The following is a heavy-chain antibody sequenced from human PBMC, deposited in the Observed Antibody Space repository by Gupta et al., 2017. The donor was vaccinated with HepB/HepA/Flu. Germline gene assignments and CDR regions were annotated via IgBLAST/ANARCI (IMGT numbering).Heavy chain of an antibody. V-gene: IGHV4-61*01. Sequence: QVQLQESGPGLVKPSETLSLTCTVSGGSVSSGSYYWSWIRQPPGKGLEWIGYIYYSGSTNYNPSLKSRGTISVDTSKNQFSLKLSSVTAADTAVYYCARDSRFITMMHYYYYYMDVWGKGTTVTVSS. CDR3: ARDSRFITMMHYYYYYMDV. CDR1: GGSVSSGSYY. CDR2: IYYSGST. D-gene: IGHD3-22*01. J-gene: IGHJ6*03.